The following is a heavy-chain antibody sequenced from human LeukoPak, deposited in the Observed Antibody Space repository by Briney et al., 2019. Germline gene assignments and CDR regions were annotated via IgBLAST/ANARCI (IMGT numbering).Heavy chain of an antibody. Sequence: ASVKVSCEASGYTFTSYGISWVRQAPGQGLEWMGWISAYNGNTNYAQKLQGRVTMTTDTSTSTAYMELRSLRSDDTAVYYCARDGTFTVAVVLDYWGQGTLVTVSS. V-gene: IGHV1-18*01. D-gene: IGHD6-19*01. CDR2: ISAYNGNT. J-gene: IGHJ4*02. CDR1: GYTFTSYG. CDR3: ARDGTFTVAVVLDY.